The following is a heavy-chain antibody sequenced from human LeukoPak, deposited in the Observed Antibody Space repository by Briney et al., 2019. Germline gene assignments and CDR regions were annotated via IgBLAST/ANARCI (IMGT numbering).Heavy chain of an antibody. D-gene: IGHD2-21*02. CDR3: AKWGVVTAVVYYLDY. CDR2: ITWDGSTT. J-gene: IGHJ4*02. V-gene: IGHV3-43*01. Sequence: AGGSLRRSCAASGFTFDDFTLHWLRQAPGKSLEWVSLITWDGSTTYYTDSVKGRFTISRDNTKNALFLQMNNLAKKDIAFYYCAKWGVVTAVVYYLDYWGQGTLVCVSS. CDR1: GFTFDDFT.